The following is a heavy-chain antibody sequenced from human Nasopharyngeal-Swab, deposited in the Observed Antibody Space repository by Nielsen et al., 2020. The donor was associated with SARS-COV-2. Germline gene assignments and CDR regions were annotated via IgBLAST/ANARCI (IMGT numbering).Heavy chain of an antibody. J-gene: IGHJ6*02. CDR3: AKATTVGYYYYYGMDV. D-gene: IGHD4-11*01. CDR1: GFTFDDYA. Sequence: GGSLRLSCAASGFTFDDYAMHWVRQASGKGLEWVSGISWNSGSIGYADSVKGRFTISRDNAKNSLYLQMNSLRAEDTALYYCAKATTVGYYYYYGMDVWGQGTTVTVSS. CDR2: ISWNSGSI. V-gene: IGHV3-9*01.